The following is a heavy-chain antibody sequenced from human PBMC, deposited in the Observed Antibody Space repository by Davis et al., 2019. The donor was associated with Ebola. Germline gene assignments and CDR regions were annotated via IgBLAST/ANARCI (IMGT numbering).Heavy chain of an antibody. CDR3: ARDPSWFAEYFDS. D-gene: IGHD1-14*01. V-gene: IGHV3-7*01. Sequence: GESLKISCAASGFTFSSYWMSWVRQAPGKGLEWVANIKQDGSEKYYVDSVKGRFTISRDNAKNSLYLHMNSLRAEDTAVYYCARDPSWFAEYFDSWGQGTLLTVSS. CDR2: IKQDGSEK. CDR1: GFTFSSYW. J-gene: IGHJ4*02.